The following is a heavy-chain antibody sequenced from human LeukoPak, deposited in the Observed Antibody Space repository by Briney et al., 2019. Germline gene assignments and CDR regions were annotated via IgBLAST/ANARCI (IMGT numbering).Heavy chain of an antibody. J-gene: IGHJ6*03. CDR3: ASLVVPAATQYYYYMDV. Sequence: SVKVSCKASGGTFSSYAISWVRQAPGQGLEWMGGIIPIFGTANYAQKFQGRVTITADESTSTAYMELSSLRAEDTAVYYCASLVVPAATQYYYYMDVWGKRTTVTVSS. V-gene: IGHV1-69*01. CDR1: GGTFSSYA. CDR2: IIPIFGTA. D-gene: IGHD2-2*01.